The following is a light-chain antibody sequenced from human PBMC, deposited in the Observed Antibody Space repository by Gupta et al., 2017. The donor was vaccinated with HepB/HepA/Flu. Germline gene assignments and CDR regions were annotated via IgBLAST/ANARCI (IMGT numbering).Light chain of an antibody. Sequence: ELVLTQSPDTLSLSPGERATLSCRASPSVSNNLAWYQQKPGQAPRLLIYDASNRATGIPARFSGSGSGTYFALTISSLETEDFAVYYCQQRGNWPRTFGGGTXVEIK. CDR3: QQRGNWPRT. CDR2: DAS. V-gene: IGKV3-11*01. J-gene: IGKJ4*01. CDR1: PSVSNN.